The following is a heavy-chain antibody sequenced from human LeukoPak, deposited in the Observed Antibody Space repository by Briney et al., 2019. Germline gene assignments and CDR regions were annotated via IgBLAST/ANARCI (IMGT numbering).Heavy chain of an antibody. CDR1: GGSISSSSYY. Sequence: SETLSLTCTVSGGSISSSSYYWGWIRQPPGKGLEWIGSIYYSGSTYYNPSLKSRVTISVDTSKNQFSLKLSSVTAADTAVYYCARHEGYCSSTSCDGVNWFDPWGQGTLVTVSS. J-gene: IGHJ5*02. V-gene: IGHV4-39*01. CDR2: IYYSGST. CDR3: ARHEGYCSSTSCDGVNWFDP. D-gene: IGHD2-2*01.